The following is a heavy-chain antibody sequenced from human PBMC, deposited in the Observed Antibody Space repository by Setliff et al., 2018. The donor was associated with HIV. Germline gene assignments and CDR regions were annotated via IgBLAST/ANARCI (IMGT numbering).Heavy chain of an antibody. Sequence: SETLSLTCAVYGASFSDYSWSWIRQPPGKGLEWIGEINHSGSTNYNPSLKTRVTISVDTSKNQFSLKLTSVTAADTAVYYCAKSPGFTGYGGSGWGQGTLGTVST. V-gene: IGHV4-34*01. J-gene: IGHJ4*02. D-gene: IGHD5-12*01. CDR1: GASFSDYS. CDR3: AKSPGFTGYGGSG. CDR2: INHSGST.